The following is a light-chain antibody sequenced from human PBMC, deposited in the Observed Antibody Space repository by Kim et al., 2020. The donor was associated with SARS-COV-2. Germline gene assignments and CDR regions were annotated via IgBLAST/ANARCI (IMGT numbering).Light chain of an antibody. J-gene: IGKJ5*01. Sequence: TTINCKSRQSVYYSSNINDDLAWCQLKPGRRPNLLVSGASTRESGVPDRVSGRGSGTDFTLTISGLQAEDVAVYYCQKYYSMPITFGQGTRLEIK. CDR2: GAS. V-gene: IGKV4-1*01. CDR1: QSVYYSSNINDD. CDR3: QKYYSMPIT.